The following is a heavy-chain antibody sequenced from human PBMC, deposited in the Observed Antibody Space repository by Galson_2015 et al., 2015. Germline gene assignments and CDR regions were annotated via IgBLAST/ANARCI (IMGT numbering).Heavy chain of an antibody. CDR3: AKSRLGDNGSGSYYRGYFDY. V-gene: IGHV3-30*18. Sequence: SLRLSCAASGFTFSSYGMHWVRQAPGKGLEWVAVISYDGSNKYYADSVKGRFTISRDNSKNTLYLQMNSLRAEDTAVYYCAKSRLGDNGSGSYYRGYFDYWGQGTLVTVSS. CDR2: ISYDGSNK. D-gene: IGHD3-10*01. J-gene: IGHJ4*02. CDR1: GFTFSSYG.